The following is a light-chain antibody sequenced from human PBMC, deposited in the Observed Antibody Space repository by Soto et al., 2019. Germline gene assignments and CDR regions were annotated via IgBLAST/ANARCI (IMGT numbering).Light chain of an antibody. CDR2: AAS. CDR1: QSISSY. Sequence: DIQMTQSPSSLSASVGDRVAIICRASQSISSYLNWYQQKPGKAPKLLIYAASSLQSGVPSRFSGSGSGTDFTLTISSLQPEDFATYYCQQSYSTPPATFGPGTKVDIK. CDR3: QQSYSTPPAT. V-gene: IGKV1-39*01. J-gene: IGKJ3*01.